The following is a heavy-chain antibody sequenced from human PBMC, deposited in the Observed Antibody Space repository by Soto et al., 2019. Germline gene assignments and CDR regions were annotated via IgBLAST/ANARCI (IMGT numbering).Heavy chain of an antibody. CDR2: IGGSGANT. D-gene: IGHD4-17*01. J-gene: IGHJ4*02. Sequence: EVQLSESGGGWVQPGGSLRLSCAASGFTFSNYAMSWVRQAPGKGLEWVSSIGGSGANTYYGDSVKGRFTISRDNSKNTLYLQMSSLRADDTAVYYCAKGASTVVTPNYWGQGTLVTVSS. CDR3: AKGASTVVTPNY. V-gene: IGHV3-23*01. CDR1: GFTFSNYA.